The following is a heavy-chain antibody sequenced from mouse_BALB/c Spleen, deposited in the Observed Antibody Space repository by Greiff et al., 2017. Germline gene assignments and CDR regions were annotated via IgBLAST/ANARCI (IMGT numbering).Heavy chain of an antibody. D-gene: IGHD2-10*02. CDR1: GFTFSDYY. CDR3: ARDRGYGNYEDFDY. J-gene: IGHJ2*01. V-gene: IGHV5-4*02. Sequence: EVQGVESGGGLVKPGGSLKLSCAASGFTFSDYYMYWVRQTPEKRLEWVATISDGGSYTYYPDSVKGRFTISRDNAKNNLYLQMSSLKSEDTAMYYCARDRGYGNYEDFDYWGQGTTLTVSS. CDR2: ISDGGSYT.